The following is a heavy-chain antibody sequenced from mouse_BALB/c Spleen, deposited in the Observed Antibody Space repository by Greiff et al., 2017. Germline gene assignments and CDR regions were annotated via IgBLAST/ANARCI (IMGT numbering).Heavy chain of an antibody. Sequence: QVQLKESGAELVRPGTSVKVSCKASGYAFTNYLIEWVKQRPGQGLEWIGVINPGSGGTNYNEKFKGKATLTADKSSSTAYMQLSSLTSDDSAVYFCARRDYGNSYWYFDVWGAGTTVTVSS. CDR3: ARRDYGNSYWYFDV. CDR2: INPGSGGT. J-gene: IGHJ1*01. V-gene: IGHV1-54*01. CDR1: GYAFTNYL. D-gene: IGHD2-1*01.